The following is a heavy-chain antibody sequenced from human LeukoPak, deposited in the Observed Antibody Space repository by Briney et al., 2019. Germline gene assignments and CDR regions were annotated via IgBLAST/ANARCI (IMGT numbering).Heavy chain of an antibody. CDR1: GDSISSNY. V-gene: IGHV4-59*12. J-gene: IGHJ4*02. D-gene: IGHD3-16*01. Sequence: PSETLSLTCTVSGDSISSNYWSWIRQPPGKGLEWIGYMSHSGSANYNPSLKSRVAISVDTPKNRFSLRLSSVTPADTAVYFCARYYASQYYFDYWGQGTLVTVSS. CDR2: MSHSGSA. CDR3: ARYYASQYYFDY.